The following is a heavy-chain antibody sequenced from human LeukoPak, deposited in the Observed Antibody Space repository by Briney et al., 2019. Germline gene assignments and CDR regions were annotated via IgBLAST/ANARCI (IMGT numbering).Heavy chain of an antibody. CDR3: ARDYNSGGSGSYYHNWFDP. CDR1: GGSISSSSYY. Sequence: SETLSLTCTVSGGSISSSSYYWGWIRQPPGKGLEWIGSIYHSGSTYYNPSLKSRVTISVDTSKNQFSLKLSSVTAADTAVYYCARDYNSGGSGSYYHNWFDPWGQGTLVTVSS. J-gene: IGHJ5*02. V-gene: IGHV4-39*07. D-gene: IGHD3-10*01. CDR2: IYHSGST.